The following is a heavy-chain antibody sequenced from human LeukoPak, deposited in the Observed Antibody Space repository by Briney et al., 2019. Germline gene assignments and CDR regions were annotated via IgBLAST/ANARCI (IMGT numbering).Heavy chain of an antibody. CDR3: ARETYFYDTGLDY. Sequence: GGSLRLSCTASGFTFSACAMHWVRQAPGKGLEWVAVTSYDGNTKYYADSVKGRFTISRDNSKNTLFLQMNSLRPEDTAVYYCARETYFYDTGLDYWGQGTLVTVSS. V-gene: IGHV3-30-3*01. J-gene: IGHJ4*02. CDR1: GFTFSACA. CDR2: TSYDGNTK. D-gene: IGHD3-22*01.